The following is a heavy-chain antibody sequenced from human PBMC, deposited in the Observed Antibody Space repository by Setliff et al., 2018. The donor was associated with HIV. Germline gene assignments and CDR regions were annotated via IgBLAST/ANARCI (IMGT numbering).Heavy chain of an antibody. Sequence: PGGSLRLSCAASGFTFSSYSMNWVRQAPGKGLEWVANINQDGSEKHYVESVKGRFTTSRDNAKNELYLQMNSLRAEDTAVYYCARVRITGTTRWFDPWGQGTLVTVSS. D-gene: IGHD1-7*01. CDR1: GFTFSSYS. CDR3: ARVRITGTTRWFDP. CDR2: INQDGSEK. V-gene: IGHV3-7*01. J-gene: IGHJ5*02.